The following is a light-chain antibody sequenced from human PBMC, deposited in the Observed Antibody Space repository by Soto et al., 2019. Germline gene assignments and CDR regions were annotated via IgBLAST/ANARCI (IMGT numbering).Light chain of an antibody. CDR3: SSYTANNTRL. CDR1: SSDVGGYNY. Sequence: QSALTQPASVSGSPGQAITISCTGTSSDVGGYNYVSWDQHRPGKAPKLIIYEVSYRPSGVSNRFSGSKSGNTASLTISGLQAEDEADYYCSSYTANNTRLFGTGTKLTVL. CDR2: EVS. V-gene: IGLV2-14*01. J-gene: IGLJ1*01.